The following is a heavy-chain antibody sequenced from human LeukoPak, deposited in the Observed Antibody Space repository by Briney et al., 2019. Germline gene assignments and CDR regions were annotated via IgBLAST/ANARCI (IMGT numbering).Heavy chain of an antibody. Sequence: GESLKISCKGSGYSFSDYWIGWVRQMPGKGLELMGIIYPGDSDTRYRPSFQGQVSISADKSISTAYLQWSSLKASDTAMYYCARHRTRNDYVDYWGQGTLVTVSS. J-gene: IGHJ4*02. CDR3: ARHRTRNDYVDY. V-gene: IGHV5-51*01. CDR2: IYPGDSDT. CDR1: GYSFSDYW. D-gene: IGHD2-8*01.